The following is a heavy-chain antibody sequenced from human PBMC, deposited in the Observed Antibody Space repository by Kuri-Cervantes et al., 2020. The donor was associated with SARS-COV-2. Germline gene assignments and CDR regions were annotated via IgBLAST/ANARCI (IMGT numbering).Heavy chain of an antibody. D-gene: IGHD3-22*01. CDR1: GFTFSSYA. J-gene: IGHJ4*02. Sequence: GESLKISCAASGFTFSSYAMSWVRQAPGKGLEWVSAISGSGGSTYYADSVKGRLTISRDNSKNTLYLQMNSLRAEDTAVYYCAKLGIVRIVVVISEYYFDYWGQGTLVTVSS. CDR3: AKLGIVRIVVVISEYYFDY. V-gene: IGHV3-23*01. CDR2: ISGSGGST.